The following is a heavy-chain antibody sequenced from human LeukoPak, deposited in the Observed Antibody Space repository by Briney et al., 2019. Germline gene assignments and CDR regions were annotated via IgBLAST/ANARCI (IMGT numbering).Heavy chain of an antibody. CDR2: IYSGGST. V-gene: IGHV3-66*02. D-gene: IGHD4-11*01. J-gene: IGHJ4*02. CDR3: ARVSTTTGYFDY. CDR1: GFTVSSNY. Sequence: PGGSLRLSCAASGFTVSSNYMSWVRQAPGKGLEWVSVIYSGGSTYYADSVKGRFTISRESSENTMYLQMNSLRAEDTAVYYCARVSTTTGYFDYWGRGTLVTVSA.